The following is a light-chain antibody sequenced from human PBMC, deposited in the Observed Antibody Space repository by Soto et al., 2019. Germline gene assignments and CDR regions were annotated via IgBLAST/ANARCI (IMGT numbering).Light chain of an antibody. CDR1: SSDVGGYNY. V-gene: IGLV2-14*01. J-gene: IGLJ2*01. CDR2: DVS. Sequence: QSALTQPASVSGSPRQSITLSCTGTSSDVGGYNYVSWYQQHPGKAPKLMIYDVSNRPSGVSNRFSGSKSGNTASLTISGLQAEDEADYYCSSYTSSSTLVVFGGGTKLTVL. CDR3: SSYTSSSTLVV.